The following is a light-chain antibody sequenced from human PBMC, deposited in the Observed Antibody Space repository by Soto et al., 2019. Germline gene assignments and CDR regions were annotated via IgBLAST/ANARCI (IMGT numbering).Light chain of an antibody. J-gene: IGKJ4*01. CDR1: QSVSSY. Sequence: EIVLTQSPSTLSLYPGERATLSCRASQSVSSYLAWYQQKPGQAPRLLIYGASNRATGIPDRFSGSGSGTDFTLTISSLQPDDFATYYCQQYNSYPLTFGGGTKVDVK. V-gene: IGKV3-11*01. CDR3: QQYNSYPLT. CDR2: GAS.